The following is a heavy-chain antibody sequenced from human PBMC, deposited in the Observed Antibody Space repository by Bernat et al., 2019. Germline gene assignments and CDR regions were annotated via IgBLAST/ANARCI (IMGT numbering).Heavy chain of an antibody. CDR1: GFTFSSYG. D-gene: IGHD3-10*01. J-gene: IGHJ4*03. Sequence: LVESGGGVVQPGRSLSLSCAASGFTFSSYGMHRVRQAPGKGLEWVAVISYDGSNKYYADSVKGRFTISRDNSKNTLYLQMNSLKAEDTAVYYCAERYILLWCEPPGYWGQGTLGTVSS. CDR2: ISYDGSNK. CDR3: AERYILLWCEPPGY. V-gene: IGHV3-30*18.